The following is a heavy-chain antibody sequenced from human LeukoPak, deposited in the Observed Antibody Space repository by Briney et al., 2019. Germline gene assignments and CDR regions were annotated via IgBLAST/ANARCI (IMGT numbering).Heavy chain of an antibody. CDR1: GFTFNNYA. Sequence: GGSLRLSCVASGFTFNNYAMSWVRQAPGKGLEWVSAISGSGGRTHYADSVKGRFTISRDNSKKTLDLQMNSLRAEDTAVYYCARDGDGYKYDYWGQGTLVTVSS. CDR2: ISGSGGRT. J-gene: IGHJ4*02. CDR3: ARDGDGYKYDY. V-gene: IGHV3-23*01. D-gene: IGHD5-24*01.